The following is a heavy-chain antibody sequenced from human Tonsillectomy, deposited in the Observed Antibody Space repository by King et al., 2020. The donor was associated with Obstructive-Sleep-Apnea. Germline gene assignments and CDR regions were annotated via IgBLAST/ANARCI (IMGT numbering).Heavy chain of an antibody. Sequence: VQLVESGGGVVQPGGSLRLSCAASGFTFSSYGMHWVSQAPGKGLEWVAFIRYDGSNKYYADSVKGRFTIPRDNSKNTLYLQMNSLRAEDTAVYYCAKDSSRYCSGGSCYPYYWGQGTLVTVSS. D-gene: IGHD2-15*01. J-gene: IGHJ4*02. CDR2: IRYDGSNK. CDR3: AKDSSRYCSGGSCYPYY. CDR1: GFTFSSYG. V-gene: IGHV3-30*02.